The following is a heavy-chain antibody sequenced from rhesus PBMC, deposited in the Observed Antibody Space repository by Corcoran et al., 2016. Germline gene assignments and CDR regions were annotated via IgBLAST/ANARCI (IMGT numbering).Heavy chain of an antibody. Sequence: QVQLQESGPGLVKPSETLSLTCAVSGCSISDSYYWNWIRQPPGKGLVWIGNIYGKRASHYHNPSLTSRVNISKDTSKIQFFLKLSSVTAADTAVYYCASDPYCSSTYCSAIDDWGQGVLVTVSS. V-gene: IGHV4S9*01. CDR2: IYGKRASH. D-gene: IGHD2-15*01. CDR1: GCSISDSYY. CDR3: ASDPYCSSTYCSAIDD. J-gene: IGHJ4*01.